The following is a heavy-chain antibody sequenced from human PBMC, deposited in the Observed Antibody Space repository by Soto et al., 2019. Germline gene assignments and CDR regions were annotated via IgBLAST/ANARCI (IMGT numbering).Heavy chain of an antibody. CDR2: IWYDGSNK. CDR1: GFTFSSYG. CDR3: ARAEGYSYGSSLAY. J-gene: IGHJ4*02. D-gene: IGHD5-18*01. V-gene: IGHV3-33*01. Sequence: QVQLVESGGGVVQPGRSLRLSCAASGFTFSSYGMHWVRQAPGKGLEWVAVIWYDGSNKYYADSVKGRFTISRDNSKNTLYLQMNSLRAEDTAVYYCARAEGYSYGSSLAYWGQGTLVTVSS.